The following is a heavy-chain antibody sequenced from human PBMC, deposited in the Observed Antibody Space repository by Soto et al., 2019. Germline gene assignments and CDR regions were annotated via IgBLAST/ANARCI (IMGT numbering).Heavy chain of an antibody. CDR3: ARDVAVAGVSY. CDR2: ISAYNGNT. J-gene: IGHJ4*02. CDR1: GGTFSSYT. Sequence: ASVKVSCKASGGTFSSYTISWVRQAPGQGLEWMGWISAYNGNTNYAQKLQGRVTMTTDTSTSTAYMELRSLRSDDTAVYYCARDVAVAGVSYWGQGTLVTVSS. D-gene: IGHD6-13*01. V-gene: IGHV1-18*01.